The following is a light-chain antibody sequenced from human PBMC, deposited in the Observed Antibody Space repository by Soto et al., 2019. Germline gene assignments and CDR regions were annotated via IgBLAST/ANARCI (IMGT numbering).Light chain of an antibody. V-gene: IGLV2-14*01. Sequence: QSALTQPASVSGSPGQSITISCTGTSSDVGGYNYVSWYQQHPGKAPKLMIYEVSNRPSGVSNRFSGSKSGNTASLTISGLQAEDEAEYYCSSYTSISTPYVFGTGTKVTVL. J-gene: IGLJ1*01. CDR1: SSDVGGYNY. CDR3: SSYTSISTPYV. CDR2: EVS.